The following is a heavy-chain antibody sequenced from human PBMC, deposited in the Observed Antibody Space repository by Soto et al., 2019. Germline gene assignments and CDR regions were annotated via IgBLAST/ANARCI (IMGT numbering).Heavy chain of an antibody. J-gene: IGHJ6*02. D-gene: IGHD2-21*02. CDR1: GYTFTGYY. CDR2: INPNSGST. CDR3: ARDLVYCGGDCYSHGMDV. Sequence: ASVKVSCKASGYTFTGYYMHWVRQAPGQGLEWMGWINPNSGSTNYAQKFQGWVTMTRDTSISTAYMELSRLRSDDTAVYYCARDLVYCGGDCYSHGMDVWGQGTTVTVSS. V-gene: IGHV1-2*04.